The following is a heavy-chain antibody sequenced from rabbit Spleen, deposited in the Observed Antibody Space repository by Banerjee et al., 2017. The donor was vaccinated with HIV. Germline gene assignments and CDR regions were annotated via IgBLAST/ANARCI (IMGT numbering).Heavy chain of an antibody. CDR1: GVSFSSSSN. D-gene: IGHD8-1*01. CDR2: IDAGSSDST. CDR3: ARDAGTSFSTYGMDL. J-gene: IGHJ6*01. Sequence: QSLEESGGDLVKPGASLTLTCTASGVSFSSSSNMCWVRQAPGKGLEWIACIDAGSSDSTYSATWAKGRFTISKTSSTTVTLQMTSLTAADTATYFCARDAGTSFSTYGMDLWGPGTLVTVS. V-gene: IGHV1S40*01.